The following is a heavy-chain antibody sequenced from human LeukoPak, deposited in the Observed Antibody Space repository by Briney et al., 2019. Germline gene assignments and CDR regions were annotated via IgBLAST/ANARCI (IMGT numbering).Heavy chain of an antibody. CDR3: ATLAVRGVIKDNWFDP. V-gene: IGHV1-18*01. D-gene: IGHD3-10*01. Sequence: ASVTVSCTASGYTFTSYGISWVRQAPGQGLEWMGWISAYNGNTNYAQKLQGRVTMTTDTSASTAYMELRSLRSDDTAVYYCATLAVRGVIKDNWFDPWGQGTLVTVSS. CDR1: GYTFTSYG. CDR2: ISAYNGNT. J-gene: IGHJ5*02.